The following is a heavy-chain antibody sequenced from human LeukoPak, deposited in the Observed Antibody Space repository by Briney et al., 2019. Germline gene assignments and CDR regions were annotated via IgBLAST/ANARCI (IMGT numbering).Heavy chain of an antibody. D-gene: IGHD4-17*01. J-gene: IGHJ4*02. CDR2: ISWNSGNI. CDR3: ARAEQFGDPL. Sequence: GRSLRLSCAASGFTFDDYAMHWVRQAPGKGLEWVSGISWNSGNIGYADFVKGRFTISRDNAKNSLYLQMNSLRADDTAVYYCARAEQFGDPLWGQGTLVTVSS. CDR1: GFTFDDYA. V-gene: IGHV3-9*01.